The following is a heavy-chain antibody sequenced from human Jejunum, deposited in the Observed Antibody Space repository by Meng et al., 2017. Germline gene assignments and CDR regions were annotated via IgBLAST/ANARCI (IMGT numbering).Heavy chain of an antibody. V-gene: IGHV4-30-4*01. J-gene: IGHJ4*02. D-gene: IGHD1-26*01. CDR2: IYYSGST. CDR3: ARSPYSGSALPFFDY. CDR1: GDSFNSPYYY. Sequence: QFQLQVSRPGLVKPSQTLSLTCTVSGDSFNSPYYYWSWIRQPPEKGLEWIGYIYYSGSTYYNPSLKSRVSISGDTSNKQFSLKLTSVTAADTAVYYCARSPYSGSALPFFDYWGQGSLVTVSS.